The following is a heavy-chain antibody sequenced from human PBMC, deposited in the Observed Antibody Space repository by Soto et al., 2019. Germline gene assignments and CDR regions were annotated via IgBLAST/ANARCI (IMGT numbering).Heavy chain of an antibody. CDR3: ARMYSSGWYISH. Sequence: ASVKVSCKASGYTFTSYDINWVRQATGQGLEWMGWMNPNSGNTGYAQKFQGRVTMTRNTSISTAYMELSSLRSEDTAVYYCARMYSSGWYISHWGQGTLVTVSS. V-gene: IGHV1-8*01. J-gene: IGHJ4*02. CDR1: GYTFTSYD. D-gene: IGHD6-19*01. CDR2: MNPNSGNT.